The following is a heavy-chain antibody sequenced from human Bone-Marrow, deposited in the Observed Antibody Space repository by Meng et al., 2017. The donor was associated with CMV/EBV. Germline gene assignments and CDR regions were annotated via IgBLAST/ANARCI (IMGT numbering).Heavy chain of an antibody. J-gene: IGHJ6*02. Sequence: GESLKISCTASGFTFGDYAMSWVRQAPGKGLEWVGFIRSKAYGGTTEYAASVKGRFTISRDDSKSIAYLQMNSLKTEDTAVDYCTRDRAARRSRYYGMDVWGQGTTVTVSS. D-gene: IGHD6-6*01. CDR3: TRDRAARRSRYYGMDV. CDR2: IRSKAYGGTT. CDR1: GFTFGDYA. V-gene: IGHV3-49*04.